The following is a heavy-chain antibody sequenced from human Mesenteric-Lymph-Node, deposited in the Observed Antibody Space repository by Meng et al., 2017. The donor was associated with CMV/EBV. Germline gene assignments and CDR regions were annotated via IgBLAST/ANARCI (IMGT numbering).Heavy chain of an antibody. Sequence: SGYTFLTHGSSWVRRAPGRGVEWLGWINPNNGETNYAHQVQGRMTMTTDTTTSVVSLELRGLRFDDTAVYYCARGLYYDFRGEQFDSWGQGTLVTVSS. J-gene: IGHJ5*01. CDR3: ARGLYYDFRGEQFDS. D-gene: IGHD3-3*01. CDR2: INPNNGET. CDR1: GYTFLTHG. V-gene: IGHV1-18*01.